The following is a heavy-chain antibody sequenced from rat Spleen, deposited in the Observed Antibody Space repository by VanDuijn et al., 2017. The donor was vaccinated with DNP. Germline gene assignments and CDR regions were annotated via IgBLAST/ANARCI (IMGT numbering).Heavy chain of an antibody. CDR3: ARQPSGMDY. J-gene: IGHJ2*01. CDR1: GYSITSNY. D-gene: IGHD1-4*01. CDR2: ISYSGST. V-gene: IGHV3-1*01. Sequence: EVQLQESGPGLVKPLQSLSLTCSVTGYSITSNYWGWIRKFPGDKMEWIGHISYSGSTTYNPSLESLISITRDTSKNQFFLHLNSVTTADTATYYCARQPSGMDYWGQGVMVIVSS.